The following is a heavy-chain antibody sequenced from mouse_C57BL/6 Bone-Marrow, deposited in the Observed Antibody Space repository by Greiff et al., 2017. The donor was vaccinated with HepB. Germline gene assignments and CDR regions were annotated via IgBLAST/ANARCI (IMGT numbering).Heavy chain of an antibody. CDR1: GFTFSDYG. CDR2: ISNLAYSI. CDR3: ARKGGYYGSSYWYFDV. D-gene: IGHD1-1*01. J-gene: IGHJ1*03. Sequence: EVMLVESGGGLVQPGGSLKLSCAASGFTFSDYGMAWVRQAPRKGPEWVAFISNLAYSIYYADTVTGRFTISRENAKNTLYLEMSSLSSEYTAMYYCARKGGYYGSSYWYFDVWGTGTTVTVSS. V-gene: IGHV5-15*04.